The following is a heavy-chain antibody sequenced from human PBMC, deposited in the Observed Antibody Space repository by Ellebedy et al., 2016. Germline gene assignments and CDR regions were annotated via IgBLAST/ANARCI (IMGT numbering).Heavy chain of an antibody. Sequence: ASVKVSXXASGYTFTSYDINWVRQATGQGLEWMGWMNPNSGNTGYAQKFQGRVTMTRNTSISTAYMELSSLRSEDTAVYYCARGIGSSSWYKGLVDYWGQGTLVTVSS. CDR3: ARGIGSSSWYKGLVDY. CDR2: MNPNSGNT. CDR1: GYTFTSYD. J-gene: IGHJ4*02. D-gene: IGHD6-13*01. V-gene: IGHV1-8*01.